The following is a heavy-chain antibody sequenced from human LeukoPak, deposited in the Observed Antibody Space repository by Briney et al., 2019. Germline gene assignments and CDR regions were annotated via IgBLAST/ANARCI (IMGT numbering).Heavy chain of an antibody. J-gene: IGHJ6*04. V-gene: IGHV3-7*01. Sequence: GGSLRLSCAASGFTFSSYWMSWVRQAPGKGLEWVANIKQDGSEKYCVDSVKGRFTISRDNAKNSLYLQMNSLRAEDTAVYYCAELGITMIGGVWGKGTTVTISS. CDR3: AELGITMIGGV. CDR2: IKQDGSEK. CDR1: GFTFSSYW. D-gene: IGHD3-10*02.